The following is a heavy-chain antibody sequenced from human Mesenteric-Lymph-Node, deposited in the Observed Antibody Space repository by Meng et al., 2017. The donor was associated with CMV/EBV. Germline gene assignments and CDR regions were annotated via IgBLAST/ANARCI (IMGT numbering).Heavy chain of an antibody. CDR3: ARHQRWLKSEGGFNY. CDR2: INHSGST. J-gene: IGHJ4*02. CDR1: GGSFSGYY. V-gene: IGHV4-34*01. D-gene: IGHD4-23*01. Sequence: QVHLQQWGAGLLKPSEPLSFTCAVYGGSFSGYYWSWIRQPPGRGLEWIGEINHSGSTNYNPSLKSRVTISVDTSKNQFSLKLSSVTAADTAVYYCARHQRWLKSEGGFNYWGQGTLVTVSS.